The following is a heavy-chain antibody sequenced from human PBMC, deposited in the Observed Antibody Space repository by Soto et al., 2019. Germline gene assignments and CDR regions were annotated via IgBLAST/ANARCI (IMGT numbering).Heavy chain of an antibody. D-gene: IGHD3-22*01. CDR2: IYPGDSET. J-gene: IGHJ4*02. Sequence: VESLKISCKGSGYIFTSYWIGCLLQMPGKGLEWMGTIYPGDSETTYSPSFQGQVTISADKSIRTAHLQWTSLKASDTAMYYCARLDSSGYHLVDYWGQGTLVTVS. CDR1: GYIFTSYW. V-gene: IGHV5-51*01. CDR3: ARLDSSGYHLVDY.